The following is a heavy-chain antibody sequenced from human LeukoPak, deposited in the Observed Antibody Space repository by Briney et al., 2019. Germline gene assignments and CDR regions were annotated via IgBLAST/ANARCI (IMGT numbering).Heavy chain of an antibody. CDR3: ARGYSSSWNNAFDI. V-gene: IGHV3-74*01. CDR2: INSDGSST. J-gene: IGHJ3*02. D-gene: IGHD6-13*01. CDR1: GFTLSSYW. Sequence: GRSLRLSCAASGFTLSSYWMHWVRQAPGKGLVWVSRINSDGSSTTYADSVKGRFTISRDNAKNTLYLQMNSLRAEDTAVYHCARGYSSSWNNAFDIWGQGTTVTVSS.